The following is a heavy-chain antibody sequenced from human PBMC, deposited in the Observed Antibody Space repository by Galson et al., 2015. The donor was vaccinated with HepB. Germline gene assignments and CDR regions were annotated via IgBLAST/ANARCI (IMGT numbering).Heavy chain of an antibody. J-gene: IGHJ4*02. V-gene: IGHV1-2*02. CDR3: ARDRRDGYNFWYY. CDR2: INPNSGGT. D-gene: IGHD5-24*01. Sequence: SVKVSCKASGSTFTGYYMHWVRQAPGQGLEWMGWINPNSGGTNYAQKFQGRVTMARDTSISTAYMELSRLRSDDTAVYYCARDRRDGYNFWYYWGQGTLVTVSS. CDR1: GSTFTGYY.